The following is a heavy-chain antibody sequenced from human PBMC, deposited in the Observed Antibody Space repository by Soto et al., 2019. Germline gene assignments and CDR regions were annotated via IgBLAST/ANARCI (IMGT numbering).Heavy chain of an antibody. V-gene: IGHV3-23*01. D-gene: IGHD3-10*01. Sequence: EVQLLESGGGLVQPGGSLRLSCAASGFTFTNYAMSWVRQTPGTGLEWVSTISGNGGSTYNADSVKGRFTISRDNSKNTLYLQMNSLRAEDTAVYYCAKERADRGIDYWGQGSLVTVSS. J-gene: IGHJ4*02. CDR1: GFTFTNYA. CDR3: AKERADRGIDY. CDR2: ISGNGGST.